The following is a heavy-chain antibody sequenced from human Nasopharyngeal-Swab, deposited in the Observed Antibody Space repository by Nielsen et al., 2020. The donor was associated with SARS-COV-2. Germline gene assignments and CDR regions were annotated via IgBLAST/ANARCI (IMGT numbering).Heavy chain of an antibody. CDR3: AKDRYYGSGSYPDY. J-gene: IGHJ4*02. CDR2: IYSGGSST. D-gene: IGHD3-10*01. CDR1: GFTFTLYA. V-gene: IGHV3-23*03. Sequence: GESLKISCAASGFTFTLYAMSWVRQAPGKGLEWVSVIYSGGSSTYYADSVKGRFTISRDNSKNTLYLQMNSLRAEDTAVYYCAKDRYYGSGSYPDYWGQGTLVTVSS.